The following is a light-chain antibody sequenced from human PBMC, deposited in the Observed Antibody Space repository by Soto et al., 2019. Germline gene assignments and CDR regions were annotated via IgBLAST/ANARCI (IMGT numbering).Light chain of an antibody. CDR2: DAS. V-gene: IGKV1-5*01. CDR1: QSIGRS. Sequence: DIEMTQSPSTLSASVGDRASVTGRASQSIGRSLDGEQQKPGKAPKLLIYDASSFETWVPSRFSGTESGTEFTLTISSLQPDDYATYYCPQSRTFCQGTKVEIK. CDR3: PQSRT. J-gene: IGKJ2*01.